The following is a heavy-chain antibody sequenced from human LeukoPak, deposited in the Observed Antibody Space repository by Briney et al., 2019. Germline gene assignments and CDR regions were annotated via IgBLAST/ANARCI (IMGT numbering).Heavy chain of an antibody. CDR2: ISAYNGNT. D-gene: IGHD3-22*01. CDR3: ARDVLNYYDSSGYPVFDY. Sequence: ASVKVSCKASGYTFTSYGISWVRQAPGQGLEWMGWISAYNGNTNYAQKLQGRVTMTTDTSTSTAYMELRSLRSDDTAVYYCARDVLNYYDSSGYPVFDYWGQGTVVTVST. J-gene: IGHJ4*02. CDR1: GYTFTSYG. V-gene: IGHV1-18*01.